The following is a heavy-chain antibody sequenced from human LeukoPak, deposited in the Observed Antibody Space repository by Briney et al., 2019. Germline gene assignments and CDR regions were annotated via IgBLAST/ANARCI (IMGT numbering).Heavy chain of an antibody. Sequence: PSETLSLTCTLSGGSISNYYWNWIRQPPGKGLDWIGYIYYSGSTKYNPSLKSRVTISVDTSKNQFSLRLGSVTAADTAVYYCARGGFLDPFDPWGQGTLVTVSS. V-gene: IGHV4-59*01. D-gene: IGHD1-1*01. CDR3: ARGGFLDPFDP. CDR1: GGSISNYY. J-gene: IGHJ5*02. CDR2: IYYSGST.